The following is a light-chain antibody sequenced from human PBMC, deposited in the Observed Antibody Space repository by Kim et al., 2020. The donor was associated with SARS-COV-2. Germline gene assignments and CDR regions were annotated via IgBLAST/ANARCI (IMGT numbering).Light chain of an antibody. J-gene: IGLJ2*01. Sequence: GQTVRITCQGDSLRSYYASWYQQKPGQAPVLVIYGKNNRPSGTPDRFSGSSSGNTASLTITGAQAEYEADYYCNSRDSSGNHPYVVFGGGTQLTVL. V-gene: IGLV3-19*01. CDR1: SLRSYY. CDR2: GKN. CDR3: NSRDSSGNHPYVV.